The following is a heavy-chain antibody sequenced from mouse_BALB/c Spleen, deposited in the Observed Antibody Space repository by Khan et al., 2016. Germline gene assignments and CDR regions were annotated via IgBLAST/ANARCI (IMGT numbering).Heavy chain of an antibody. V-gene: IGHV9-2-1*01. Sequence: QIQLVQSGPELKKPGETVKISCKASGYTFTDYSMHWVKQAPGKGLKWMGWINTETGEPTYADDFKGRFAFSLETSASPAYLQINNLNKEDTATYFCARWLLRGYAMDYWGQGTSVTVSS. CDR1: GYTFTDYS. CDR2: INTETGEP. J-gene: IGHJ4*01. CDR3: ARWLLRGYAMDY. D-gene: IGHD2-3*01.